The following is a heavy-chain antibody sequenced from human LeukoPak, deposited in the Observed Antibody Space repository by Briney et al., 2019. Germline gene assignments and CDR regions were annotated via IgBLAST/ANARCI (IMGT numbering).Heavy chain of an antibody. Sequence: PSETLSLTCTVSGGSISSYYWSWIRQPAGKGLERIGRIHTSGSTNYNPSLKSRVTMSVDTSKNQFSLKLNSVTAADTAVYYCARGKHLTGLDYYYGMDVWGQGTTVTVSS. CDR2: IHTSGST. V-gene: IGHV4-4*07. J-gene: IGHJ6*02. CDR3: ARGKHLTGLDYYYGMDV. D-gene: IGHD7-27*01. CDR1: GGSISSYY.